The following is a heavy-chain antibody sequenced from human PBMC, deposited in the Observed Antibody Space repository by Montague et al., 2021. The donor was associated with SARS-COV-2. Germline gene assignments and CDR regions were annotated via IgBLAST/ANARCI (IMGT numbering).Heavy chain of an antibody. CDR3: ARDWGEVGSGWYTGLDY. J-gene: IGHJ4*02. CDR1: GLTFSSYA. D-gene: IGHD6-19*01. CDR2: LSYDGDNK. V-gene: IGHV3-30*04. Sequence: SLRLSCAAAGLTFSSYAMHWVRQAPGKGLEWVAGLSYDGDNKYYADSMKGRLTISRDNSKNTLYLQMDSLRAEDAAVYYCARDWGEVGSGWYTGLDYWGQGTLATVSS.